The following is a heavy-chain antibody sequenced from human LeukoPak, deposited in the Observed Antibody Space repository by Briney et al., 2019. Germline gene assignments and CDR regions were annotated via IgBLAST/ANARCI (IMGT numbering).Heavy chain of an antibody. J-gene: IGHJ4*02. Sequence: GGSLRLSCAASGFTISSYAMHWVRQAPGKGLEYVSAISSNGGSTYYANSVKGRFTISRDNSKNTLYLQMNSLRAEDTAVYYCAKSRCSSTSCYSPIDAFFDYWGQGTLVTVSS. CDR2: ISSNGGST. D-gene: IGHD2-2*01. V-gene: IGHV3-64*01. CDR3: AKSRCSSTSCYSPIDAFFDY. CDR1: GFTISSYA.